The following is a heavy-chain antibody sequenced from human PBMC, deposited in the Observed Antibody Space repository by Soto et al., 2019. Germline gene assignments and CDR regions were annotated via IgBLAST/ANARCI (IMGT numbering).Heavy chain of an antibody. CDR3: ASLIAAAGPPHSPRYYYGMDV. J-gene: IGHJ6*02. CDR2: IIPIFGTA. Sequence: QVQLVQSGAEVKKPGSSVKVPCKASGGTFSSYAISWVRQAPGQGLEWMGGIIPIFGTADYAQKFQGRVTITADESTSTAYMELSSLRSEDTAVYYCASLIAAAGPPHSPRYYYGMDVWGQGTTVTVSS. V-gene: IGHV1-69*12. D-gene: IGHD6-13*01. CDR1: GGTFSSYA.